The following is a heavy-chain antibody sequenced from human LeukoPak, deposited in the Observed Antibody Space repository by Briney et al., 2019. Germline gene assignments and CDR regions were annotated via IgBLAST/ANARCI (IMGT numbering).Heavy chain of an antibody. Sequence: PSETLSLTCTVSGGSISSYYWSWVRQPPGKGLEWLGYIYYSGSTNYNPSLKSRVTISVDTSKNQFSLKLSSVTAADTAVYYCAKLDTDYFDYWGQGTLVTVSS. CDR2: IYYSGST. D-gene: IGHD5-18*01. CDR3: AKLDTDYFDY. CDR1: GGSISSYY. V-gene: IGHV4-59*01. J-gene: IGHJ4*02.